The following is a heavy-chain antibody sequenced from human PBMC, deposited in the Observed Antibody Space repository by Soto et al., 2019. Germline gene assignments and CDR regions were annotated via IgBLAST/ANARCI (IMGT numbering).Heavy chain of an antibody. J-gene: IGHJ4*02. V-gene: IGHV3-23*01. D-gene: IGHD2-8*01. Sequence: GGCLGLSCAASGYSVCSYPMSWVRKKPGKGLEWVSTIRASGTSTYYADSVEGRFSISRDNSKNTLYLQMNSLRAEDTAVYYCAKEWSDARTREKCGLVDYWGQGALVTVSS. CDR1: GYSVCSYP. CDR3: AKEWSDARTREKCGLVDY. CDR2: IRASGTST.